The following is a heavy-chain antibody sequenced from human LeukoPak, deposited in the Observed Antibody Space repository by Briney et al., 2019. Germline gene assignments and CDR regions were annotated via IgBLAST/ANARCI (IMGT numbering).Heavy chain of an antibody. CDR2: INHSGST. Sequence: PSETLSLTCAVYGGSFSGYYWSWIRQPPGKGLEWIGEINHSGSTNYNPSLKSRVTISVDTSKNQFPLKLSSVTAADTAVYYCARSGYSSGWYTDYWGQGTLVTVSS. J-gene: IGHJ4*02. V-gene: IGHV4-34*01. CDR1: GGSFSGYY. CDR3: ARSGYSSGWYTDY. D-gene: IGHD6-19*01.